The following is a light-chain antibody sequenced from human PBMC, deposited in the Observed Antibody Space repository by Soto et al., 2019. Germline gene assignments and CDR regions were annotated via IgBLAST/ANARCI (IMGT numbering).Light chain of an antibody. CDR1: QSISRY. Sequence: EIVLTQSPATLSLSPGERATLSCRASQSISRYLDWYQHKPGQAPRLLIYDASNRATGIPDRFSGSGSGTDFTLTISRLEPEDFAIYYCQQRSNWLTLGQGTRLEI. V-gene: IGKV3-11*01. CDR2: DAS. J-gene: IGKJ5*01. CDR3: QQRSNWLT.